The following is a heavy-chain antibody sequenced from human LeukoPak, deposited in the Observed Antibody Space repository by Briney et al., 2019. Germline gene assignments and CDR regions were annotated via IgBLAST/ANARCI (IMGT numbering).Heavy chain of an antibody. CDR3: ATLVYYYMDV. CDR2: FDPEKGKT. V-gene: IGHV1-24*01. Sequence: ASVKVSCKVSGYTFNELSMHWVRQAPGKGLEWMGGFDPEKGKTIYAQKFQGRVTMTEDTSTDTAYMELSSLTSEDTAVYSCATLVYYYMDVWGKGTTVTVSS. J-gene: IGHJ6*03. CDR1: GYTFNELS.